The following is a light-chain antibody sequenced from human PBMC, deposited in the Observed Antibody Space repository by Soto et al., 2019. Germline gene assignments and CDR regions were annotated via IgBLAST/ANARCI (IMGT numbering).Light chain of an antibody. V-gene: IGKV3-15*01. CDR1: QSVSDN. Sequence: EIVMTQSPATLSVSPGERATLSCRASQSVSDNLAWYQQKPGQAPRLLVSGATVRATGIPARFSGRGSGTECTLTISSRQSEDVAVDYCQQYDKWPRTFGQGTKVEIK. CDR3: QQYDKWPRT. J-gene: IGKJ1*01. CDR2: GAT.